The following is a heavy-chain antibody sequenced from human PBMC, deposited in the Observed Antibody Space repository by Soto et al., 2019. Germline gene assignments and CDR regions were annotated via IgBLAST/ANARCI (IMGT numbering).Heavy chain of an antibody. V-gene: IGHV1-2*02. J-gene: IGHJ4*02. Sequence: GASVKVSCKASGYTFTGYYMHWVRQAPGQGLEWMGWINPNSGGTNYAQNFQGRVTMTRDTSTSTAYMELSRLRSDDTAVYYCARDQLQSYYYGTGGSCYPFDYWSQRSL. CDR1: GYTFTGYY. CDR2: INPNSGGT. D-gene: IGHD3-10*01. CDR3: ARDQLQSYYYGTGGSCYPFDY.